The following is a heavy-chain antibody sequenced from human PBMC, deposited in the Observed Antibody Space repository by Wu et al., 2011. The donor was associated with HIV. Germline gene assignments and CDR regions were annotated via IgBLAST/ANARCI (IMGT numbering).Heavy chain of an antibody. Sequence: QVQLVQSGAEVKKSGSSVTVSCKSSGGTFTNYAISWVRQAPGRGLEWMGGIIPIFGTTNYAQRFQDRVTITADKSTSTAYMELSGLRSEDTAVYYCASRPRWVDGLTRGYYFHDYMDVWGEGDHGSPVSS. CDR3: ASRPRWVDGLTRGYYFHDYMDV. CDR2: IIPIFGTT. J-gene: IGHJ6*03. D-gene: IGHD2-15*01. V-gene: IGHV1-69*14. CDR1: GGTFTNYA.